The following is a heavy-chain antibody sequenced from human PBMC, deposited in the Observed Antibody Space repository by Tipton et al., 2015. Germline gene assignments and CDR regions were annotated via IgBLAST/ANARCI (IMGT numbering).Heavy chain of an antibody. CDR1: GYSISSGYY. V-gene: IGHV4-38-2*01. D-gene: IGHD3-22*01. J-gene: IGHJ3*02. CDR2: IYDSGST. Sequence: TLSLTCDVSGYSISSGYYWGWIRQPPGKGLEWIGNIYDSGSTYYNPSLESRVTISVDTSKKQFSLKVNSVTAADTAVYYCARTQGYFDGSGYYYDAFDIWGQGTMVTVSS. CDR3: ARTQGYFDGSGYYYDAFDI.